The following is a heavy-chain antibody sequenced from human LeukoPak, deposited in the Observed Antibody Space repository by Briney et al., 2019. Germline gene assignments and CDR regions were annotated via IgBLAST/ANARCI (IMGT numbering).Heavy chain of an antibody. Sequence: SETLSLTCAVYGGSFSGYYWSWIRQPPGKGLEWIGEINHSGSTNYNPSLKSRVTISADMSKNQISLKLSSVTAADTALYYCARERGEEYSSGWYKTNFFDTWGQGTRVTVSS. CDR2: INHSGST. CDR1: GGSFSGYY. CDR3: ARERGEEYSSGWYKTNFFDT. J-gene: IGHJ4*02. D-gene: IGHD6-19*01. V-gene: IGHV4-34*01.